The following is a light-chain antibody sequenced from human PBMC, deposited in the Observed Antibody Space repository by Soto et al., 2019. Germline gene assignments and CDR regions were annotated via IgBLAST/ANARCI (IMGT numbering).Light chain of an antibody. CDR3: HQYGTSYLT. V-gene: IGKV3-20*01. J-gene: IGKJ3*01. CDR2: GAS. Sequence: DIVLTQSPCTLSLSPGERATLSCRASQSVNSNFLASLQHKPSQPPRFLIYGASSRAAGIPHRFSGSGSGTDFTLSSSRLEPEDFAMYYCHQYGTSYLTFGPGTKVDIK. CDR1: QSVNSNF.